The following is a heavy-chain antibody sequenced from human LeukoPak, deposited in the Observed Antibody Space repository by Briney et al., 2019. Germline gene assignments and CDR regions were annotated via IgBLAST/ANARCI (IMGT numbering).Heavy chain of an antibody. CDR2: IKSKTDGGTT. Sequence: GGSLRLSCAASGFTFSNAWMSWVRQAPGKGLEWVGRIKSKTDGGTTNYAAPVKGRFTISRDDSKNTLYLQMNSLKTEDTAVYYCTTVGPAAPHYYYYYYMDVWGKGTTVTVSS. CDR1: GFTFSNAW. V-gene: IGHV3-15*01. J-gene: IGHJ6*03. D-gene: IGHD2-2*01. CDR3: TTVGPAAPHYYYYYYMDV.